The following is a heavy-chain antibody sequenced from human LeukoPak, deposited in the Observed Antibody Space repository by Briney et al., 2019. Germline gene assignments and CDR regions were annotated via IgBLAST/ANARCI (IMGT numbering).Heavy chain of an antibody. J-gene: IGHJ5*02. V-gene: IGHV4-39*07. Sequence: PSETLSLTCAVSGGSIRNSSFYWGWIRQPPGKGLEWIGEINHSGSTNYNPSLKSRVTISVDTSKNQFSLKLSSVTAADTAVYYCARGSQARAVAGTWFDPWGQGTLVTVSS. CDR3: ARGSQARAVAGTWFDP. D-gene: IGHD6-19*01. CDR1: GGSIRNSSFY. CDR2: INHSGST.